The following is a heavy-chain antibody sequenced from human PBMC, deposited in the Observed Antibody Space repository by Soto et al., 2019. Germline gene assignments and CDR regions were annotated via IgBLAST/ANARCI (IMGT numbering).Heavy chain of an antibody. CDR2: INAGNSDT. CDR1: GYTFTSYA. CDR3: ARDFSMVVVVRGY. J-gene: IGHJ4*02. Sequence: ASVKVSCKASGYTFTSYAMHWVRQAPGQRLEWMGWINAGNSDTEYSQKFQGRVTITSDTSASTACMELSSLRSEDTAVYYWARDFSMVVVVRGYWGEGTXVSVSS. V-gene: IGHV1-3*01. D-gene: IGHD3-22*01.